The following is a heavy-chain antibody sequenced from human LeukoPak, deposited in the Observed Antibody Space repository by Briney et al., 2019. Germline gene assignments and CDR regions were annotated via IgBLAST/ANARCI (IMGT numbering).Heavy chain of an antibody. CDR3: AKDRVFTMVRGVPGY. CDR1: GFTFSSYG. J-gene: IGHJ4*02. D-gene: IGHD3-10*01. Sequence: PGGSLRLSCAASGFTFSSYGVHWVRQAPGKGLERVAFIRYDGSNKYYADSVKGRFTISRDNSKNTLYLQMNSLRAEDTAVYYCAKDRVFTMVRGVPGYWGQGTLVTVSS. V-gene: IGHV3-30*02. CDR2: IRYDGSNK.